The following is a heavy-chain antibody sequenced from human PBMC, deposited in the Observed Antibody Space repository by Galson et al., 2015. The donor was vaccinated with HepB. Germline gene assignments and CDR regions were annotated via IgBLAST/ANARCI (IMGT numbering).Heavy chain of an antibody. Sequence: SVKVSCKASGYTFTGYYMHWVRQAPGQGLEWMGWINPNSGGTNHAQKFQGWVTMTRDTSISTAYMELSRLRSDDTAVYYCASGDGYNLRFDYWGQGTLVTVSS. J-gene: IGHJ4*02. V-gene: IGHV1-2*04. CDR2: INPNSGGT. D-gene: IGHD5-24*01. CDR1: GYTFTGYY. CDR3: ASGDGYNLRFDY.